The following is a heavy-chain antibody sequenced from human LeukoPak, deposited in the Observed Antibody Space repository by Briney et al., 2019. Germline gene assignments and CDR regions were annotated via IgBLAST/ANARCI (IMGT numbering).Heavy chain of an antibody. J-gene: IGHJ5*02. CDR2: IYYSGST. Sequence: SETLSLTCTVSGGSISSSSYYWGWIRQPPGKGLEWIGSIYYSGSTYYNPSLKSRVTISVDTSKNQFSLKLSSVTAADTAVYYCARDWTVRGVIRGWFDPWGQGTLVTVSS. CDR1: GGSISSSSYY. D-gene: IGHD3-10*01. CDR3: ARDWTVRGVIRGWFDP. V-gene: IGHV4-39*07.